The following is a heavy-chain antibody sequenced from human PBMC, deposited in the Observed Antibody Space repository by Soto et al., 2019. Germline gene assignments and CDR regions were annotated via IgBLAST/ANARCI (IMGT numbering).Heavy chain of an antibody. V-gene: IGHV3-23*01. CDR3: AGYDPFDY. CDR1: GFTFSSHA. Sequence: EVQLLESGGGLVQPGGSLRLSCAVSGFTFSSHAMSWVRQAPGKGLEWVSGVRGSGGSTYYADSVKGRFTISRDNPKNTLYLQMNSLRAEDTAVYYCAGYDPFDYWGQGTLVTVSS. CDR2: VRGSGGST. J-gene: IGHJ4*02. D-gene: IGHD5-12*01.